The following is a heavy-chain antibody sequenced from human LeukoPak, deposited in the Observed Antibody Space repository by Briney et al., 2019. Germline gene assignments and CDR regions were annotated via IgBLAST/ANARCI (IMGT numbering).Heavy chain of an antibody. CDR2: ISYDGSNK. CDR1: GFTFSSYG. D-gene: IGHD4-17*01. J-gene: IGHJ1*01. Sequence: GGPLRLSCAASGFTFSSYGMHWVRQAPGKGLEWVAVISYDGSNKYYADSVKGRFTISRDNSKNTLYLQMNSLRAEDTAVYYCAKDDTVFSFQHWGQGTLVTVSS. V-gene: IGHV3-30*18. CDR3: AKDDTVFSFQH.